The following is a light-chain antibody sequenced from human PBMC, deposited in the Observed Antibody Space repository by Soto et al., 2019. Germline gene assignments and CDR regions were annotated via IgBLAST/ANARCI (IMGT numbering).Light chain of an antibody. CDR2: DAS. Sequence: DIQMTQSPSTLSASVGDRVTITCRASQSISSWLAWYQQKPGKAPKLLIYDASSLESGVQSRFSGSGSGTEFTLTIRSLQPEDFATYYCKQLNSYPITFGQGTRLEIK. V-gene: IGKV1-5*01. J-gene: IGKJ5*01. CDR1: QSISSW. CDR3: KQLNSYPIT.